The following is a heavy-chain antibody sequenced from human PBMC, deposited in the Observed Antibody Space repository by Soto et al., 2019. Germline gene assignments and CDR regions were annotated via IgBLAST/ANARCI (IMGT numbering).Heavy chain of an antibody. Sequence: GGSLRLSCAASGFTFSRSPMNWVRQAPGKGLEWISYISSSSGTIYYADSVKGRFTISRDNAKNSLYLHMNSLRAEDTAVYYCARGGGSADYYYMDVWGKGTSVTVSS. CDR2: ISSSSGTI. D-gene: IGHD3-16*01. V-gene: IGHV3-48*01. J-gene: IGHJ6*03. CDR1: GFTFSRSP. CDR3: ARGGGSADYYYMDV.